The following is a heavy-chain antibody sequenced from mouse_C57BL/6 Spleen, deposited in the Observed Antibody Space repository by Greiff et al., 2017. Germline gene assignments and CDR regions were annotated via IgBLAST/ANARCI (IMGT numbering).Heavy chain of an antibody. Sequence: VQLQESGAELVKPGASVKMSCTASGYTFTTYPIAWMKQTHGKSLEWIGNFHPYNDDTKYNEKFKGKATFTVEKSSNTVYLEHRRLTSDDSAVYYCGRGASNYRDYYAMDYWGQGTSVTVSS. CDR3: GRGASNYRDYYAMDY. CDR1: GYTFTTYP. J-gene: IGHJ4*01. CDR2: FHPYNDDT. V-gene: IGHV1-47*01. D-gene: IGHD2-5*01.